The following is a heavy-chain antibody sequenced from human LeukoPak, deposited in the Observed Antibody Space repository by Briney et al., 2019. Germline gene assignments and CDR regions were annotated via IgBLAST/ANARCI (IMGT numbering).Heavy chain of an antibody. D-gene: IGHD3-10*01. Sequence: PSETLSLTCTVSGGSISSSSYYWGWIRQPPGKGLEWIGSIYYSGSTYYNPSLKSRVTISVDTSKNQFSLKLSSVTAADTAVYYCARGYSNYGYTNWFDPWGQGTLVTVSS. CDR2: IYYSGST. J-gene: IGHJ5*02. V-gene: IGHV4-39*07. CDR3: ARGYSNYGYTNWFDP. CDR1: GGSISSSSYY.